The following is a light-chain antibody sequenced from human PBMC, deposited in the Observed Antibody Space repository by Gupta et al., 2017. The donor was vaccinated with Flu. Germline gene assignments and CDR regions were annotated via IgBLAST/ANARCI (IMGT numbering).Light chain of an antibody. CDR3: QQYDTTPRT. Sequence: DIQMTPSPSSLSASVGDRVTITCRASQPISNYLDWYQQKPGKAPNLLIYAASRLQSGVPSRFSGSGSGTDFTLTISKLQPEDFATYYCQQYDTTPRTFGQGTRVDIK. CDR1: QPISNY. CDR2: AAS. J-gene: IGKJ1*01. V-gene: IGKV1-39*01.